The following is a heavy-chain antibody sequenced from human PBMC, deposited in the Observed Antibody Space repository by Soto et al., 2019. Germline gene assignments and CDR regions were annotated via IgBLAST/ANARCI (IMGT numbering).Heavy chain of an antibody. J-gene: IGHJ2*01. Sequence: QVQLVQSGAEVKKPGASVKVSCKASGYTFTSYDINWVRQATGQGLEWMGWMNPNSGNTGYAQKFQGRVTMTRNTSISPAYMELSRLRSEDTAVYYCARGPRYYDILTGNWYFDLWGRGTRVTVSS. CDR2: MNPNSGNT. CDR1: GYTFTSYD. V-gene: IGHV1-8*01. D-gene: IGHD3-9*01. CDR3: ARGPRYYDILTGNWYFDL.